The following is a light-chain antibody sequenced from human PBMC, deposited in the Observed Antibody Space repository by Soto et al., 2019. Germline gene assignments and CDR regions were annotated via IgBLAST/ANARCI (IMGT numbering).Light chain of an antibody. V-gene: IGKV3-20*01. J-gene: IGKJ5*01. CDR3: QQHGSSPIT. CDR1: QTVTRNY. Sequence: ESVLTQSPGTLSLSPGERATLSCRASQTVTRNYLAWHLQKPCQTPRLLVYGASSRATGIPDRFSGSGSGTDFTLTISRLEPEDFAVYYCQQHGSSPITFGQGTRLEIK. CDR2: GAS.